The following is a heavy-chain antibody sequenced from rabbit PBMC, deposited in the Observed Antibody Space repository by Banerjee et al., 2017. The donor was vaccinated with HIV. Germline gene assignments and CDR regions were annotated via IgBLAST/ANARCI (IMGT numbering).Heavy chain of an antibody. V-gene: IGHV1S45*01. Sequence: QEQLKESGGGLVQPGGSLKLSCKASGFSFSSSYYMCWVRQAPGKGLEWIACIYAGSSGSTYYASWAKGRFTISKTSSTTVTLQMTSLTAADTATYFCARGYVYYFNLWGPGTLVTVS. CDR3: ARGYVYYFNL. CDR2: IYAGSSGST. CDR1: GFSFSSSYY. D-gene: IGHD4-2*01. J-gene: IGHJ4*01.